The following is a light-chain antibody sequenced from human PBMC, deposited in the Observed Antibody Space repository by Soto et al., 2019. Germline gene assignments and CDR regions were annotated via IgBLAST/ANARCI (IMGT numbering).Light chain of an antibody. CDR3: QQYYSTPYT. CDR2: WAS. Sequence: DIVMTQSPDSLAVSLGERATINCKSSQSVLYSANNKNYLAWYQQKPGQPPKLLIYWASTRESGVPDRFSGSGSGTEFTLTISSLQAEDVAVYYCQQYYSTPYTFGQGTKLAIK. V-gene: IGKV4-1*01. J-gene: IGKJ2*01. CDR1: QSVLYSANNKNY.